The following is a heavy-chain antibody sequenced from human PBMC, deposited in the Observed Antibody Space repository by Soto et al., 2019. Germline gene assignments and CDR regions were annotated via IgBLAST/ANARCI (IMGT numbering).Heavy chain of an antibody. J-gene: IGHJ4*02. V-gene: IGHV1-18*01. CDR3: ARGDRSPNY. CDR1: GYRFTTYG. CDR2: ISGYNGNT. D-gene: IGHD3-10*01. Sequence: VQLLETGGGLVQPGGSLSLSCAASGYRFTTYGITWVRQAPGQGLEWMGWISGYNGNTNYAQKLQGRVTMTTDTSTSTAFMELRSLTSDDTAVYYCARGDRSPNYWGQGTLVTVSS.